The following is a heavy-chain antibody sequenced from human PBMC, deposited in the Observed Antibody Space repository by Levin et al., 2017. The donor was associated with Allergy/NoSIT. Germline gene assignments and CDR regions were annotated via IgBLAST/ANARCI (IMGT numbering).Heavy chain of an antibody. CDR3: VRDSSSYGYGEWGY. CDR2: IWYDGSNH. Sequence: GGSLRLSCTASGFSFSGYGMHWVRQAPGKGLEWVAIIWYDGSNHYLADAVKGRFTISRDNSKSTLFLQMNKLSAEDTGVYYCVRDSSSYGYGEWGYWGQGTLVTVSS. D-gene: IGHD4-17*01. J-gene: IGHJ4*02. CDR1: GFSFSGYG. V-gene: IGHV3-33*01.